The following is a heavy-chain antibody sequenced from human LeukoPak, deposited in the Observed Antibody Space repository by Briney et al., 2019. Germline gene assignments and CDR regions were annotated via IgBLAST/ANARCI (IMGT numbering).Heavy chain of an antibody. CDR3: VREGEYGEDYF. V-gene: IGHV4-31*03. D-gene: IGHD4-17*01. Sequence: SDTLSLTCNVSSDSGVSRGGYYSTWIRQHTGKGLEWIGYFYHRASYNPSLKGRVSISIDTSKNQFSLSLTSVTAADTALYCGVREGEYGEDYFWGQGIQVIVSA. CDR1: SDSGVSRGGYY. CDR2: FYHRA. J-gene: IGHJ4*02.